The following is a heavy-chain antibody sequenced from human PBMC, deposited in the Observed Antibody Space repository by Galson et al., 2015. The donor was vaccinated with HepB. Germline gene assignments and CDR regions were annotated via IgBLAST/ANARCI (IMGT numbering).Heavy chain of an antibody. V-gene: IGHV3-23*01. Sequence: SLRLSCAASGFTFSSYAMSWVRQAPGKGLEWVAAIWDGGGNKYYADSVKGRFTISRDNSKNTLYLQMNSLRAEDTAVYYCAKRPRNQGHALAVAGSFDFWGQGTPVTVSS. CDR2: IWDGGGNK. D-gene: IGHD6-19*01. J-gene: IGHJ4*02. CDR3: AKRPRNQGHALAVAGSFDF. CDR1: GFTFSSYA.